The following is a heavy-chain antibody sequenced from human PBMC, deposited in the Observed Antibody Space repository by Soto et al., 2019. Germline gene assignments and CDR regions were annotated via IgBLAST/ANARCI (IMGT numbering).Heavy chain of an antibody. J-gene: IGHJ5*02. CDR2: MNPNNGNT. V-gene: IGHV1-8*01. Sequence: GASVKVSCKASGYTFTSDDINWVRQATGQGLEWMGWMNPNNGNTAYAQKFRGRVTLTRDTSITTAYMELRSLRPDDTAVYYCTRAPYNYDFSVTWFDPWGQGTLVTVSS. CDR3: TRAPYNYDFSVTWFDP. CDR1: GYTFTSDD. D-gene: IGHD5-18*01.